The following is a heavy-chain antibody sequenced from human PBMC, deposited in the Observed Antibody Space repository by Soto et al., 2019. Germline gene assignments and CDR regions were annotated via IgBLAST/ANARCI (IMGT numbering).Heavy chain of an antibody. Sequence: EVQLVESGGGLVKPRGSLRLSCAASGFTFSSYTMHWVRQAPGKGLEWVSSISSGTSYIYYADSVKGRFTISRDNAKDSLYLQMNSLRAEDTAVYYCARSFGAMGAIDYWGQGTLVTVSS. J-gene: IGHJ4*02. V-gene: IGHV3-21*01. CDR3: ARSFGAMGAIDY. D-gene: IGHD5-18*01. CDR1: GFTFSSYT. CDR2: ISSGTSYI.